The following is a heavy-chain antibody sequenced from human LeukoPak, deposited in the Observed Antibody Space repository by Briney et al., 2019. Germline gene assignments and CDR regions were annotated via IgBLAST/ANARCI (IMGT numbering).Heavy chain of an antibody. D-gene: IGHD3-10*01. Sequence: GAPVKVSCKASGGTFSSYAISWVRQAPGQGLEWMGGIIPIFGTANYAQKFQGRVTITADESTSTAYMELSSLRSEDTAVYYCARGPLWFRELHNWFDPWGQGTLVTVSS. CDR2: IIPIFGTA. CDR1: GGTFSSYA. CDR3: ARGPLWFRELHNWFDP. V-gene: IGHV1-69*13. J-gene: IGHJ5*02.